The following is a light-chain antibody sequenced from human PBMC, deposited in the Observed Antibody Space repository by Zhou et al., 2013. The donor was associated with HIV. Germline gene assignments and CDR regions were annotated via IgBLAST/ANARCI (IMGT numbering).Light chain of an antibody. CDR3: QQYGNSPQT. J-gene: IGKJ3*01. CDR1: QSVSSY. CDR2: DAS. V-gene: IGKV3-11*01. Sequence: EIVLTQSPATLSLSPGERATLSCRASQSVSSYLAWYQQKPGQAPRLLIYDASNRATGIPARFSGSGSGTDFTLTISRLEPEDYAVYYCQQYGNSPQTFGPGTKVDMK.